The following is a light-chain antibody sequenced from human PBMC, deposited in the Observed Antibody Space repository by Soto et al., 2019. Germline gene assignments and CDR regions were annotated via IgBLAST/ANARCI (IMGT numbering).Light chain of an antibody. CDR3: QAWDSSTVV. J-gene: IGLJ2*01. V-gene: IGLV3-1*01. CDR1: RLGDKY. Sequence: SYELTQPPSVSVSQGQTASITCSGDRLGDKYACWYQQKPGQSPVLVIYQDNKRPSGIPERFSGSNSGNTATLTISGTQAMDEADYFCQAWDSSTVVFGGGTNLTVL. CDR2: QDN.